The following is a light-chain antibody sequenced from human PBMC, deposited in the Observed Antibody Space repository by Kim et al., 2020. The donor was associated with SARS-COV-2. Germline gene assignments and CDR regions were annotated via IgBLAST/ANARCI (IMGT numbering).Light chain of an antibody. V-gene: IGLV2-8*01. J-gene: IGLJ1*01. CDR2: EVT. Sequence: GPSGTSSCNGTSSDVGNYNSVSWYQQHPSKAPKLMIYEVTKRPSGVPERFSGSKSGNTASLTVSGLQAEDEAEYYCSSYAGSNNYVSGTGTKVTVL. CDR1: SSDVGNYNS. CDR3: SSYAGSNNYV.